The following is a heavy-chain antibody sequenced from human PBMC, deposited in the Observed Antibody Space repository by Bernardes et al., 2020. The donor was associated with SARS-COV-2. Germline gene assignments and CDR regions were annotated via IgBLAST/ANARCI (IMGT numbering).Heavy chain of an antibody. Sequence: GGSLRLSCAASGFTFSSYDMHWVRQGTGKGLEWVSVIGTAGDTYYPGSVKGRFTISRENAKNSLYLQMNSLRAGDTAVYYCARAHYYDSSGYGYYYYGMDVWGQGTTVTVSS. CDR1: GFTFSSYD. CDR3: ARAHYYDSSGYGYYYYGMDV. CDR2: IGTAGDT. D-gene: IGHD3-22*01. J-gene: IGHJ6*02. V-gene: IGHV3-13*01.